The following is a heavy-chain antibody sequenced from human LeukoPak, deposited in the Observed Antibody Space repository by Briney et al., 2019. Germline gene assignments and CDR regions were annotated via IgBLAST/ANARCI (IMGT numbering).Heavy chain of an antibody. CDR3: ARMFSGSYYDNWFDP. D-gene: IGHD3-10*01. V-gene: IGHV4-31*03. Sequence: SETLSLTCTVSGGSISSGGYYWSWIRQHPGKGLEWIGYIYYSGSTYYNPSLKSRVTISVDTSKNQFSLKLSSVTAADTAVYYCARMFSGSYYDNWFDPWGQGTLVTVSS. J-gene: IGHJ5*02. CDR1: GGSISSGGYY. CDR2: IYYSGST.